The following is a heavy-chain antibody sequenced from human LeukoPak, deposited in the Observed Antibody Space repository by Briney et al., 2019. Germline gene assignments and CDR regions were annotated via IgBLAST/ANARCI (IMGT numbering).Heavy chain of an antibody. J-gene: IGHJ4*02. CDR1: GYTFTGYY. CDR3: ARDRGEAAAGTTDY. V-gene: IGHV1-2*02. Sequence: ASVKVSCKASGYTFTGYYMHWVRQAPGQGLEWTGWINPNSGGTNYAQKFQGRVTMTRDTSISTAYMELSRLRSDDTAVYYCARDRGEAAAGTTDYWGQGTLVTVSS. CDR2: INPNSGGT. D-gene: IGHD6-13*01.